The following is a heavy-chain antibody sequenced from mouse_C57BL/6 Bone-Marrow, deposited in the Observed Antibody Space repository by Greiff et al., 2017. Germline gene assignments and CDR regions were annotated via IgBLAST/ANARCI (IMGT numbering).Heavy chain of an antibody. J-gene: IGHJ3*01. D-gene: IGHD1-1*01. V-gene: IGHV14-3*01. CDR2: IDPANGNT. Sequence: EVQLQQSVAELVRPGASVKLSCPASGFTIKNTYMPWVKPRPEQSLEWIGRIDPANGNTNYAPKFQGKATITADTSSNTAYLQLSSLTSEDTDVYYCARGSRGAWCAYWGQGTLVTVSA. CDR1: GFTIKNTY. CDR3: ARGSRGAWCAY.